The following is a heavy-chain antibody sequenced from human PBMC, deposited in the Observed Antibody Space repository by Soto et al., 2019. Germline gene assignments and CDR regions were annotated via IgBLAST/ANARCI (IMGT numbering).Heavy chain of an antibody. CDR2: ISGSGGST. Sequence: EVQLLESGGGLVQPGGSLRLCCAASGFTFSSYAMSWVRQAPGKGLEWVSAISGSGGSTYYADSVKGRFTISRDNSKNTLYLQMNSLRADDTAVYYCAKAKDPSVQLERADDYWGQGTLVTVSS. CDR1: GFTFSSYA. CDR3: AKAKDPSVQLERADDY. V-gene: IGHV3-23*01. D-gene: IGHD1-1*01. J-gene: IGHJ4*02.